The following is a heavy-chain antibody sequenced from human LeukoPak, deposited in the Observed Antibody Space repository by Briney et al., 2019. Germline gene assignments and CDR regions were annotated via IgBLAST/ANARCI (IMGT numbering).Heavy chain of an antibody. J-gene: IGHJ4*02. CDR2: ISLSGRT. Sequence: PSGTLSLTCGVYGGTISSTNWWRWVRQPPGQGLEWIGAISLSGRTTYNSSLKSRVTMSLDESTNHLSLNLASVTDTDTDVFYCSRESGPCSPFGHWGQGTLVSVTS. CDR1: GGTISSTNW. CDR3: SRESGPCSPFGH. V-gene: IGHV4-4*02. D-gene: IGHD1-26*01.